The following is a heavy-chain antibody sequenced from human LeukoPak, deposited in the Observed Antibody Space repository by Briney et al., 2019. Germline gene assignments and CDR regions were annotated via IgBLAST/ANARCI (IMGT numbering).Heavy chain of an antibody. J-gene: IGHJ3*02. CDR2: IYSSGST. V-gene: IGHV4-4*08. CDR1: GCSITGYH. CDR3: ARRNDFDI. Sequence: SETLSLACTVSGCSITGYHWSWIRQPPGKGLEWIGCIYSSGSTEYKPSLKSRATISADTSKNQFSLKLTSVTAADTAIYYCARRNDFDIWGQGTMVTVSS.